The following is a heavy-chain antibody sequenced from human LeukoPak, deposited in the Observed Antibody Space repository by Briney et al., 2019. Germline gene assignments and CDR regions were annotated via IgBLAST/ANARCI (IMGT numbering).Heavy chain of an antibody. CDR2: MGTPGDK. CDR1: GFTFGDYD. CDR3: ARVAKERVGGVYYFDY. Sequence: PGGSLELSCEAPGFTFGDYDMHWVPQATGKGLEWVSAMGTPGDKYYTGSVKGRFAISRENAKNSLYLQMNSLRAGDTAVYYCARVAKERVGGVYYFDYWGQGTLVTVSS. D-gene: IGHD1-1*01. J-gene: IGHJ4*02. V-gene: IGHV3-13*01.